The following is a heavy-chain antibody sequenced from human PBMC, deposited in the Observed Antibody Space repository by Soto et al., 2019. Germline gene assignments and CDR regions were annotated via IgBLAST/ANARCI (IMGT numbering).Heavy chain of an antibody. Sequence: GGSLRLSCAASGFSFSSYAMHWVRQAPGKGLEWVAVISYDGSNKYYADSVKGRFTISRDNSNNMLYLQMNSLRAEDTAVYYCARSARARIAATGRDAFDIWGQGTMVTVSS. CDR1: GFSFSSYA. D-gene: IGHD6-13*01. V-gene: IGHV3-30-3*01. CDR2: ISYDGSNK. CDR3: ARSARARIAATGRDAFDI. J-gene: IGHJ3*02.